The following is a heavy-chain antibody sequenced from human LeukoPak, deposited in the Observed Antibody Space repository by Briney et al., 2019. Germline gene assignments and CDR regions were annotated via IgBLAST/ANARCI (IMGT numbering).Heavy chain of an antibody. J-gene: IGHJ4*02. CDR2: ITSSGAI. CDR1: GFIFSDYS. Sequence: GGSLRLSCIASGFIFSDYSVNWVRQAPGKGLEWISYITSSGAIYYADSMKDRFTISRDEAKNSLYLQMDSLRDEDTAVYYCARDLHWGFDYWGQGSLVTVSS. D-gene: IGHD7-27*01. V-gene: IGHV3-69-1*01. CDR3: ARDLHWGFDY.